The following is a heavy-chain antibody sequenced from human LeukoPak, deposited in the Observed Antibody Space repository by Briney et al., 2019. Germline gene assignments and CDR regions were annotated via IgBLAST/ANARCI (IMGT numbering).Heavy chain of an antibody. CDR2: ISSSSSYI. CDR1: GFTFSNYN. Sequence: GGSLRLSCAASGFTFSNYNMNWVRQAPGKGLEWVSSISSSSSYIYYADSVKGRFTISRDNAKNSLYLQMNSLRAEDTAVYYCASFVAVGFDPWGQGTLVTVSS. V-gene: IGHV3-21*01. CDR3: ASFVAVGFDP. J-gene: IGHJ5*02. D-gene: IGHD2-15*01.